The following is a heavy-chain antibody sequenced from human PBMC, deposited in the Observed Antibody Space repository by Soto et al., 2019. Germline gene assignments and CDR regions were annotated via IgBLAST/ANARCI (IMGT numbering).Heavy chain of an antibody. CDR2: ISYDGRNK. D-gene: IGHD2-2*01. V-gene: IGHV3-30*18. J-gene: IGHJ4*02. CDR3: AKETSRFAVPPALDY. CDR1: GFTFSSYA. Sequence: QVQLVESGGDVVQPGGSLRLSCAASGFTFSSYAMHWVRLAPGTGLEWVAGISYDGRNKFSADSVKGRFTISRDNSQNTLYLQMNSLRPEDTAVYYCAKETSRFAVPPALDYWGQGTLVTVS.